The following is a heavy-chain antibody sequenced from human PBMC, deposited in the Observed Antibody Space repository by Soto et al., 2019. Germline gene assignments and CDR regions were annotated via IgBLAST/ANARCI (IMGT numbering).Heavy chain of an antibody. J-gene: IGHJ5*02. D-gene: IGHD3-22*01. Sequence: ASVKVSCKASGFTFTSSAMQWVRQARGQRLEWIGWIVVGSGSTNYAQKFQERVTITRDMSTSTAYMELSSLRSEDTAVYYCAAVDSSGYYYPRFDPWGQGTVVTVYS. CDR1: GFTFTSSA. CDR2: IVVGSGST. V-gene: IGHV1-58*02. CDR3: AAVDSSGYYYPRFDP.